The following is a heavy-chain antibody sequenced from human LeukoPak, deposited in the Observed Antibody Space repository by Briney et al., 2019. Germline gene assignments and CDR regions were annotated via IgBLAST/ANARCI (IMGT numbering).Heavy chain of an antibody. CDR2: ISGSGTST. CDR1: AFSFSSYA. V-gene: IGHV3-23*01. Sequence: PGGSLTLSCAASAFSFSSYAMSWVRQAPGKGLEWVSAISGSGTSTYYADSVKGRFTISRDNSKNTLYLQMNSLRAEDTAVYYCARASGAFDYWGQGTLATVSS. J-gene: IGHJ4*02. CDR3: ARASGAFDY.